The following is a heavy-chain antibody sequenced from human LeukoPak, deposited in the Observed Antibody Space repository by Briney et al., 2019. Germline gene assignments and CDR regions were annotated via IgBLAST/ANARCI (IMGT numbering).Heavy chain of an antibody. J-gene: IGHJ4*02. CDR2: INTDTGNP. CDR3: ARAARWLQSDY. V-gene: IGHV7-4-1*02. D-gene: IGHD5-24*01. Sequence: GASVKVSCKASGYTFTSCAINWVRQAPGQGLEWMGWINTDTGNPTYAQGSTGRVVFSLDTSVSTAYLQISSLKAKDTAVYYCARAARWLQSDYWGQGNLVTPSS. CDR1: GYTFTSCA.